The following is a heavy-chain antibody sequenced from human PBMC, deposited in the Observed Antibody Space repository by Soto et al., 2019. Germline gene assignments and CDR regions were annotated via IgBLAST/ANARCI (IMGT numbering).Heavy chain of an antibody. CDR2: IIPILGIA. CDR3: ASPTTVTTDNYYGMDV. CDR1: GGTFSSYT. Sequence: QFQLVQSGAEVKKPGSSVKVSCKASGGTFSSYTISWVRQAPGQGLEWMGRIIPILGIANYVQKFQGRVTITADKSTSTAYMELSSLRSEDTAVYYCASPTTVTTDNYYGMDVWGQGTTVTVSS. J-gene: IGHJ6*02. V-gene: IGHV1-69*02. D-gene: IGHD4-17*01.